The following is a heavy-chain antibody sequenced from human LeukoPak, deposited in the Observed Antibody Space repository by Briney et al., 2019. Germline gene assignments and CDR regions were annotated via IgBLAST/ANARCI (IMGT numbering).Heavy chain of an antibody. CDR2: TYKDGTT. J-gene: IGHJ5*02. D-gene: IGHD3-16*02. Sequence: SETLSLTCTVSHYSINDGYYWGWVRQPPGRGLEWIGNTYKDGTTHYNSSFSSRVTISVDASENQFSLTLTSVTAADTAVCYCAKGFSSYSCFAPWGPGILVTVSS. CDR1: HYSINDGYY. CDR3: AKGFSSYSCFAP. V-gene: IGHV4-38-2*02.